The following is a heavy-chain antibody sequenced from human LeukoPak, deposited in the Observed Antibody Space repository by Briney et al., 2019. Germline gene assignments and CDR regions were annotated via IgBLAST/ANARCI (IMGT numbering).Heavy chain of an antibody. D-gene: IGHD4-17*01. CDR3: ARETYGDYVALGFDY. CDR2: IKQDGSEK. Sequence: GGSLRLSCAASGFTFSSYWMSWVRQAPGKGLEWVANIKQDGSEKYYVDSVKGRFTISRDNAKNSLYLQMNSLRAEDTAVYYCARETYGDYVALGFDYWGQGTLVTVSS. V-gene: IGHV3-7*01. CDR1: GFTFSSYW. J-gene: IGHJ4*02.